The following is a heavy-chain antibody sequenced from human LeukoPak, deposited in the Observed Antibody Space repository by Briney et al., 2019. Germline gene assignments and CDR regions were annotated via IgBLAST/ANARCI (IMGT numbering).Heavy chain of an antibody. CDR2: IYYSGST. Sequence: SETLSLTCTVSGGSISSGDYYWSWIRQPPGKGLEWIGCIYYSGSTYYNPSLKSRVTISVDTSKNQFSLKLSSVTAADTAVYYCARAKMATAEGTPYYFDYWGQGTLVTVSS. J-gene: IGHJ4*02. CDR3: ARAKMATAEGTPYYFDY. CDR1: GGSISSGDYY. V-gene: IGHV4-30-4*01. D-gene: IGHD5-24*01.